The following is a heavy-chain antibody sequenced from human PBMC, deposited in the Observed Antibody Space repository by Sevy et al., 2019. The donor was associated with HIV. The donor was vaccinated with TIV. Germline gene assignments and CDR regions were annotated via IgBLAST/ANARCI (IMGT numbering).Heavy chain of an antibody. CDR3: AKDRRQRGATDAFDI. V-gene: IGHV3-23*01. CDR1: GFTFSSYA. D-gene: IGHD1-26*01. J-gene: IGHJ3*02. Sequence: GGSLRLSCAASGFTFSSYAMSWVRQAPGKGLEWVSAISGSGGRTYYADSVKGRFTISRDNSKNTLYLQMNSLRAEDTAVYYCAKDRRQRGATDAFDIWGQGTMVTVSS. CDR2: ISGSGGRT.